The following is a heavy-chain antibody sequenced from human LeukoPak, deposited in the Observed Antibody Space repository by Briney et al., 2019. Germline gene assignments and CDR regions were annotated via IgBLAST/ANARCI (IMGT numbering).Heavy chain of an antibody. CDR1: GFTFSSYA. Sequence: GRSLRLSCTASGFTFSSYAMHWVRQAPGKGLEWVAVISYDGINKYYADSVKGRFTIYRENSKNTLYLQMSSLRTEDTAVFYCARMYSSGWNYWGQGTLVTVSS. V-gene: IGHV3-30*04. CDR2: ISYDGINK. D-gene: IGHD6-19*01. J-gene: IGHJ4*02. CDR3: ARMYSSGWNY.